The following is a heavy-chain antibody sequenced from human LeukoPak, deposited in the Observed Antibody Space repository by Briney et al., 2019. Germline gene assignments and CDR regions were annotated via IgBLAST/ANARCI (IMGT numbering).Heavy chain of an antibody. V-gene: IGHV4-39*07. D-gene: IGHD2-8*01. J-gene: IGHJ4*02. CDR1: DGSISSSSYY. CDR3: ARGYCTNAVCSLGPTQA. Sequence: SETLSLTCIVSDGSISSSSYYWGWIRQPPGKGLEWIGSIYYSGSTYYNPSLKSRVTISVDTSKNQFSLKLSSVTAADTAVYYCARGYCTNAVCSLGPTQAWGQGTLVTVSS. CDR2: IYYSGST.